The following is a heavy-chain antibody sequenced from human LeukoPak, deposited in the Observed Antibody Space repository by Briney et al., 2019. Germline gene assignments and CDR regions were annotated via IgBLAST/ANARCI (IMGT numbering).Heavy chain of an antibody. J-gene: IGHJ6*02. CDR2: IYTSGST. CDR1: GGSISSYY. Sequence: SETLSLTCTVSGGSISSYYWSWIRQPAGKGLEWIGRIYTSGSTNYNPSLKSRVTMSVDTSKNQFSLKLSSVTAADTAVYYCARDTKWLLGYYYYGMDVWGQGTTVTVSS. D-gene: IGHD3-22*01. V-gene: IGHV4-4*07. CDR3: ARDTKWLLGYYYYGMDV.